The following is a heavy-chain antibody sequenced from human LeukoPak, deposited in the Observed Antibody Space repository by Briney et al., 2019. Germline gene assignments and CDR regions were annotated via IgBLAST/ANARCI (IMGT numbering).Heavy chain of an antibody. D-gene: IGHD6-19*01. CDR3: ARRSGIAVAGAFDY. V-gene: IGHV3-23*01. Sequence: GGSLRLSCAASGFTFSNYAMRWVRQAPGKVLEWVSGISGSGDSTYYADSVKGRFTISRDNSKNTLYLQMNSLRAEDTAVYCCARRSGIAVAGAFDYWGQGTLVTVSS. CDR1: GFTFSNYA. J-gene: IGHJ4*02. CDR2: ISGSGDST.